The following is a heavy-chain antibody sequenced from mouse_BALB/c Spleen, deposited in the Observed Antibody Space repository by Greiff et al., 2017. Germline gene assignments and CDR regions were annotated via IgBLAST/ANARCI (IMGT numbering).Heavy chain of an antibody. V-gene: IGHV1-14*01. CDR1: GYTFTSYV. CDR3: ARKEFSSQYGNYFWFAY. CDR2: INPYNDGT. J-gene: IGHJ3*01. Sequence: VQLQQSGPELVKPGASVKMSCKASGYTFTSYVMHWVKQKPGQGLEWIGYINPYNDGTKYNEKFKGKATLTSDKSSSTAYMELSSLTSEDSAVYYCARKEFSSQYGNYFWFAYWGQGTLVTVSA. D-gene: IGHD2-10*02.